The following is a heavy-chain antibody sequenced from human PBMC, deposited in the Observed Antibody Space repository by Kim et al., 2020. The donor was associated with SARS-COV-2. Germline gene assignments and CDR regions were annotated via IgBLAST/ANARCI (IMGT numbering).Heavy chain of an antibody. CDR1: GYTLSELS. Sequence: ASVKVSCKVSGYTLSELSIHWVRQAPGKGLEWMGGFDPEDGETIYAQKFQGRVTMTEDTSTDTAYMELSSLRSEDTAVYYCATETTMIVGADAFDIWGQGAMVTVSS. CDR2: FDPEDGET. V-gene: IGHV1-24*01. D-gene: IGHD3-22*01. CDR3: ATETTMIVGADAFDI. J-gene: IGHJ3*02.